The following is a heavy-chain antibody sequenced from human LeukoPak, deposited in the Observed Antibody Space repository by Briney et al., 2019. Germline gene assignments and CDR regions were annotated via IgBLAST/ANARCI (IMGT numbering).Heavy chain of an antibody. CDR3: ASLYCSGGSCYRPPDY. Sequence: ASVKVSCKASGGTFSSYTISWVRQAPGQGLEWMGRIIPILGIANYAQKFQGRVTITADKSTSTAYMELSSLRSEDTAVYYCASLYCSGGSCYRPPDYWGQGTLVTVS. CDR1: GGTFSSYT. V-gene: IGHV1-69*02. J-gene: IGHJ4*02. CDR2: IIPILGIA. D-gene: IGHD2-15*01.